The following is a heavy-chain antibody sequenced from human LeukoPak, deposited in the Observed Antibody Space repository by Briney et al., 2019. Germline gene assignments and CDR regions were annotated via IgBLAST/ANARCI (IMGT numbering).Heavy chain of an antibody. J-gene: IGHJ6*04. D-gene: IGHD5-12*01. CDR1: GGTFSSYA. CDR3: ARVREGQWLRSKAYYYGMDV. Sequence: GASVTVSCKASGGTFSSYAISWVRQAPGQGLEWMGGIIPIFGTANYAQKFQGRVTITADESTSTAYMELSSLRSEDTAVYYCARVREGQWLRSKAYYYGMDVWGRGTTVTVSS. CDR2: IIPIFGTA. V-gene: IGHV1-69*13.